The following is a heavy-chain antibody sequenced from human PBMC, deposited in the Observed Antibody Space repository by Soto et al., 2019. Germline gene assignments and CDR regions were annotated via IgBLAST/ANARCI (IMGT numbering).Heavy chain of an antibody. V-gene: IGHV5-10-1*01. CDR1: GDSFTSYW. CDR3: ARDPVVARGGPGVDI. D-gene: IGHD3-22*01. Sequence: PGKSRKISWKGSGDSFTSYWSSGVRQMPGKGLEWMGRIDPSDSYTNYSPSFQGHVTISADKSISTAYLQWSSLKASDTAMYYCARDPVVARGGPGVDIWGQATLLTAYS. J-gene: IGHJ3*02. CDR2: IDPSDSYT.